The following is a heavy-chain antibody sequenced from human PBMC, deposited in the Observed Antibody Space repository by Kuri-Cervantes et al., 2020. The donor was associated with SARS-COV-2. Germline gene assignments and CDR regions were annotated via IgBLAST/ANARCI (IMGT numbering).Heavy chain of an antibody. CDR1: GFTFSGHW. D-gene: IGHD1-1*01. CDR2: ISWNSGSI. V-gene: IGHV3-74*01. CDR3: VRDGDHWNFDY. Sequence: GGSLRLSCAASGFTFSGHWIHWVRQAPGKGLVWVSGISWNSGSIGYADSVKGRFTLSRDNAKNMLFLQMNSLRAEDTAVYYCVRDGDHWNFDYWGQGTLVTVSS. J-gene: IGHJ4*02.